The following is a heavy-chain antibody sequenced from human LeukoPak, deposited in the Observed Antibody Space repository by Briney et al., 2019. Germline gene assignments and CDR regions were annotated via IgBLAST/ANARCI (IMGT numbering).Heavy chain of an antibody. D-gene: IGHD4-11*01. CDR2: IWNDGSNK. CDR1: GLTFSDYV. J-gene: IGHJ3*02. CDR3: ARETRDAFDI. Sequence: PGGSLRLSCAASGLTFSDYVMHWVRQAPGKGLEWVAVIWNDGSNKYYADSVKGRFTTSRDNSKNTLYLQMNSLRAEDTAVYYCARETRDAFDIWGQGTMVTVSS. V-gene: IGHV3-33*01.